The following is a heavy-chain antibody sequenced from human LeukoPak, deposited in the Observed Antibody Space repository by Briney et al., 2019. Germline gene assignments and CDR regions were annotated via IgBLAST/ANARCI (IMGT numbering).Heavy chain of an antibody. J-gene: IGHJ6*02. Sequence: ASVNLSCKASGYSLTTYYMHWVRQPPEQGLEWMAIINPSGGSTNYAQKFQGRVTMTRDTPTNTVYMEMSSLRIEDTAVYYCASVYLHGMDVWGQGTTVTVSS. CDR1: GYSLTTYY. V-gene: IGHV1-46*01. CDR3: ASVYLHGMDV. D-gene: IGHD1-14*01. CDR2: INPSGGST.